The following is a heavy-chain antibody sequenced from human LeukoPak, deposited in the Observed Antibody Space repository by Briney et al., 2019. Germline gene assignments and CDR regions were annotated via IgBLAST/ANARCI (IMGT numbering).Heavy chain of an antibody. CDR2: IKQDESEK. Sequence: GGSLRLSCAASGFTFSNYWMSWVRQAPGKGLEWVANIKQDESEKYYVDSVKGRFTISRDNAKNSLYLQMNSLRAEDTAVYYCARGGGYSYGYGVEWGFDYWAREPWSPSPQ. J-gene: IGHJ4*02. V-gene: IGHV3-7*04. CDR1: GFTFSNYW. CDR3: ARGGGYSYGYGVEWGFDY. D-gene: IGHD5-18*01.